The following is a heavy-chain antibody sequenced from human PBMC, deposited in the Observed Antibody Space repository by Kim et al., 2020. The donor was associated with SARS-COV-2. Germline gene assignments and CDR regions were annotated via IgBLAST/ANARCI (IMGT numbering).Heavy chain of an antibody. CDR1: GFAFNTYA. CDR3: ARAFAGYSSTSSHFDH. Sequence: GGSLRLSCAASGFAFNTYALHWVRQAPGKGLEWVAVISYDGRYKYYADAVKGRFTISRDNSINTLYLQMNSLRPEDTALYYCARAFAGYSSTSSHFDHWGQGTLVTVSS. J-gene: IGHJ4*02. V-gene: IGHV3-30*04. D-gene: IGHD2-2*01. CDR2: ISYDGRYK.